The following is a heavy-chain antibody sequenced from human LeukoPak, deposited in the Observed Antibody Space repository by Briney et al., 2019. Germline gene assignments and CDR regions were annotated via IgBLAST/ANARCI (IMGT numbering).Heavy chain of an antibody. CDR2: LHTAGGA. Sequence: GGSLRLSCAASGFTFSDYDMHWVRQVTGKGLEWVSSLHTAGGAHYSVSVRGRFIISRERSKTSFYLQMNSLRAEDSAMYYCSRGGQRAGYAFDIWGQGTMVTVSS. V-gene: IGHV3-13*01. CDR3: SRGGQRAGYAFDI. J-gene: IGHJ3*02. CDR1: GFTFSDYD.